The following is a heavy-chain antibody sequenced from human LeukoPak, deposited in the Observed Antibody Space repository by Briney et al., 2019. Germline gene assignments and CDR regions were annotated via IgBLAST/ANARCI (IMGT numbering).Heavy chain of an antibody. J-gene: IGHJ5*02. D-gene: IGHD1-14*01. V-gene: IGHV1-18*01. Sequence: ASVKVSCKASDYTFTNYGISWVRQAPGQGLEWMGWISAYNGNTNYAQNLQGRVTMTTDTSTSTAYMELRSLRSDDTAVYYCARVGWKEPNWFDPWGQGTLVTVSS. CDR2: ISAYNGNT. CDR1: DYTFTNYG. CDR3: ARVGWKEPNWFDP.